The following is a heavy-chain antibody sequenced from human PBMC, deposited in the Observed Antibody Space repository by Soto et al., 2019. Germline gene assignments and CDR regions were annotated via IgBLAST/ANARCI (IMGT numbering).Heavy chain of an antibody. J-gene: IGHJ4*02. Sequence: ASVKVSCKASGYTFTRYGISWVRQAPGQGLEWMGWISAYNGNTNYAQKLQGRVTMTTDTSTSTAYMELRSLRSDDTAVYYCARARNYYDSSGLDYWGQGTLVTVSS. CDR3: ARARNYYDSSGLDY. D-gene: IGHD3-22*01. CDR1: GYTFTRYG. V-gene: IGHV1-18*04. CDR2: ISAYNGNT.